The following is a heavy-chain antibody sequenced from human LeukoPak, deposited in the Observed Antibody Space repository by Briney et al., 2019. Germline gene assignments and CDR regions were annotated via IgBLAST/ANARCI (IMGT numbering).Heavy chain of an antibody. J-gene: IGHJ3*02. CDR1: GFTFSNAW. CDR2: IKRKTDGGTT. V-gene: IGHV3-15*01. D-gene: IGHD3-9*01. CDR3: TQEYFPEPFVI. Sequence: SGGSLRLSCAASGFTFSNAWMNWVRQAPGKGLEWVSRIKRKTDGGTTDYAAPVKGRFTISRDDSKNTLYLQMNSLKTEDTAVYYCTQEYFPEPFVIWGQGTMVTVSS.